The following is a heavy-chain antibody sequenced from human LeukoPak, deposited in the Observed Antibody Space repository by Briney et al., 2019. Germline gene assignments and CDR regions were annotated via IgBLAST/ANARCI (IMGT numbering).Heavy chain of an antibody. J-gene: IGHJ4*02. D-gene: IGHD6-13*01. Sequence: SETLSLTCAVYGGSFSGYYWSWIRQPPGKGLEWIGEINHSGSTNYNPSLKSRVTISVDTSKNQFSLKLSSVTAADTAVYYCAREPRILIAAAGGFDYWGQGTLVTVSS. CDR1: GGSFSGYY. CDR2: INHSGST. CDR3: AREPRILIAAAGGFDY. V-gene: IGHV4-34*01.